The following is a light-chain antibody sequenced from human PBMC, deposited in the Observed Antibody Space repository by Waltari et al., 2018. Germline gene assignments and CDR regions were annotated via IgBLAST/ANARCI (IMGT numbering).Light chain of an antibody. CDR2: GAS. J-gene: IGKJ5*01. CDR3: QQYNNWIT. Sequence: EIVMTQSPATLSVSPGERATLSCRASQSVSSNLAWYPQKPGQAPRLLIYGASTRATGIPARFRGSGSGTEFTLTISSLQSEDFAVYYCQQYNNWITFGQGTRLEIK. V-gene: IGKV3-15*01. CDR1: QSVSSN.